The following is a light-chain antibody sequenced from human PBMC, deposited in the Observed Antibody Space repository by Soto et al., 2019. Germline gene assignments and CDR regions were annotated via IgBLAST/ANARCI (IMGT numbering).Light chain of an antibody. CDR1: QSVSSSY. CDR2: AAS. CDR3: QYHGSSPIT. Sequence: IVLAQSAGTLSVYTGERATLSCRASQSVSSSYLAWYQQKPGQAPRLLIFAASSRASGIPDRFSGSGSGTDFTLTISRLEPEDFALFYCQYHGSSPITFGQGTR. J-gene: IGKJ5*01. V-gene: IGKV3-20*01.